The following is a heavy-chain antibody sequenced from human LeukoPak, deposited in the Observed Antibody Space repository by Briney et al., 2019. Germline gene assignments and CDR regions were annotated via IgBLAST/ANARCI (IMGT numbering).Heavy chain of an antibody. V-gene: IGHV3-48*03. CDR2: ISSSGSTI. CDR1: GFTFSSYE. D-gene: IGHD2-2*01. J-gene: IGHJ4*02. CDR3: ARDCSTSCYAAEDFDY. Sequence: PGGSLRLSCATAGFTFSSYEMNWVRQAPGKGLEWVSYISSSGSTIYYADSVKGRFTISRDNAKNSLYLQMNSLRAEDTAVYYCARDCSTSCYAAEDFDYWGQGTLVTVA.